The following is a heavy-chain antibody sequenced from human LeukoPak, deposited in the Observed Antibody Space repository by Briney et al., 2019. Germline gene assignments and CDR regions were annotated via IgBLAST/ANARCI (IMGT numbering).Heavy chain of an antibody. D-gene: IGHD6-19*01. V-gene: IGHV3-21*01. CDR3: ARGPRSSGWYGDDY. J-gene: IGHJ4*02. CDR2: ISSSSSYI. CDR1: GFTFSSYS. Sequence: GGSLRLSCAASGFTFSSYSMNWVRQAPGKGLEWVSSISSSSSYIYYADSVKGRFTISRDNAKNSLYLQMNSLRAEDTAVYYCARGPRSSGWYGDDYWGQGTLVTVSS.